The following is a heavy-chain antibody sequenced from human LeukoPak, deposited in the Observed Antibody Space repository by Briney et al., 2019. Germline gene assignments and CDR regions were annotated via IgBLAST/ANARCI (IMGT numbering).Heavy chain of an antibody. CDR2: ISDRGKT. D-gene: IGHD3-3*01. J-gene: IGHJ3*02. V-gene: IGHV3-23*01. Sequence: GGSLRLSCEASGITFSSYDMSWVRQAPGKGLEWISAISDRGKTDYADSVKSRFTISRDNSKNTLYLQLSSLRAEDTAMYYCAKLPTIFGVADSFDIWGQGTFVTVSS. CDR3: AKLPTIFGVADSFDI. CDR1: GITFSSYD.